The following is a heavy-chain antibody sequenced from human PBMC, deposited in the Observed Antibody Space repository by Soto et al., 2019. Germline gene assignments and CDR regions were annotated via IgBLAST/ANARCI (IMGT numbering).Heavy chain of an antibody. Sequence: QVQLQESGPGLVKPSQTLSLTCTVSGGSISSGGYYWSWIRQHPGKGLEWIGYIYYSGSTYYNPSLKSRVTISVDTSKNQFSLKLSSVTAADTAVYYCASNSWRTVTTYVGYYYYMDVWGKGTTVTVSS. CDR3: ASNSWRTVTTYVGYYYYMDV. D-gene: IGHD4-4*01. CDR1: GGSISSGGYY. J-gene: IGHJ6*03. V-gene: IGHV4-31*03. CDR2: IYYSGST.